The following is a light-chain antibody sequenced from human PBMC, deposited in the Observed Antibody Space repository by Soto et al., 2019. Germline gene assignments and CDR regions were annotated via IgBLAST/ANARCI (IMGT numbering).Light chain of an antibody. CDR3: QQYYETPFT. V-gene: IGKV4-1*01. J-gene: IGKJ4*01. Sequence: DIVMTQSPDSLTVSLGERATISCKSSQSVFYRSTKTNYLGWYQQKPGQRPRLLIYWASTREIGVPNRFSGSGSRTDFTLTISSLQAEDAAIYYCQQYYETPFTFGGGTKVEI. CDR1: QSVFYRSTKTNY. CDR2: WAS.